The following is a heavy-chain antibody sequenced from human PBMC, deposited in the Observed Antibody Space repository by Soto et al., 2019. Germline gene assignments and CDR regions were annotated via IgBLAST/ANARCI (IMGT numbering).Heavy chain of an antibody. D-gene: IGHD2-2*01. CDR2: TYYRSKWYN. CDR3: AKGPTYCSSTNCTPRDYYYGMDV. V-gene: IGHV6-1*01. CDR1: GDSVSSNSAA. J-gene: IGHJ6*02. Sequence: SQTRSLTCAISGDSVSSNSAAWNWIRQSPSRGLEWLGRTYYRSKWYNDYAVSVKSRITINPDTSKNQFSLQLNSVTPEDTAVYYCAKGPTYCSSTNCTPRDYYYGMDVWGQGTTVTVSS.